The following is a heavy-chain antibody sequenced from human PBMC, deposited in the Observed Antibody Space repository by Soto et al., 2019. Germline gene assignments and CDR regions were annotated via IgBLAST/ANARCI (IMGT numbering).Heavy chain of an antibody. Sequence: SETLSLPCTVSGGSISSYYWSWIRQPPGKGLEWIGYIYYRGTTNYNPSLKSRVTISVDTSKNQFSLKLSSVTAADTAVYYCARTHQAIVVVPAAIHHDPWGQGTLVTVSS. D-gene: IGHD2-2*01. CDR2: IYYRGTT. CDR3: ARTHQAIVVVPAAIHHDP. CDR1: GGSISSYY. J-gene: IGHJ5*02. V-gene: IGHV4-59*01.